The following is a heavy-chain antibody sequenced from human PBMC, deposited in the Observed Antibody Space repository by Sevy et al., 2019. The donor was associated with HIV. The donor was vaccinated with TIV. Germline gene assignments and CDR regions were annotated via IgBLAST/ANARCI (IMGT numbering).Heavy chain of an antibody. J-gene: IGHJ5*02. V-gene: IGHV4-30-4*01. Sequence: SETLSLTCTVSGGSISSGNYYWHWIRQPPGKGLEWIGYISYTGNTYYNPSLKSPVTISVDTSNNQFSLRLTSVTAADTAVYYCARDASENSRSTVWFGPWGQGTLVTGSS. CDR3: ARDASENSRSTVWFGP. CDR1: GGSISSGNYY. D-gene: IGHD6-6*01. CDR2: ISYTGNT.